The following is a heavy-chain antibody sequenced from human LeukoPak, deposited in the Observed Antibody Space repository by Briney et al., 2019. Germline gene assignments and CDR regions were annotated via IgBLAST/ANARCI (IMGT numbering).Heavy chain of an antibody. D-gene: IGHD6-13*01. CDR3: ARDRVIAAAVIVSAFDI. V-gene: IGHV3-33*01. Sequence: PGGSLRPSCAASGFTFSSYGMHWVRQAPGKGLEWVAVIWYDGSNKYYADSVKGRFAISRDNSKNTLYLQMNSLRAEDTAVYYCARDRVIAAAVIVSAFDIWGQGTMVTVSS. J-gene: IGHJ3*02. CDR2: IWYDGSNK. CDR1: GFTFSSYG.